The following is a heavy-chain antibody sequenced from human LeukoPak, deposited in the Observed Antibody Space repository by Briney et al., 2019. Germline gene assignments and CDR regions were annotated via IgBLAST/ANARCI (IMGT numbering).Heavy chain of an antibody. CDR1: GYTFTSYG. V-gene: IGHV1-18*01. CDR2: ISAYNGNT. Sequence: ASVKVSCKASGYTFTSYGISWVRQAPGQGLEWMGWISAYNGNTNYAQKLQGRVTMTTDTSTSTAYVELRSLRSDDTAVYYCATVHYYDSSGLDYWGQGTLVTVSS. CDR3: ATVHYYDSSGLDY. D-gene: IGHD3-22*01. J-gene: IGHJ4*02.